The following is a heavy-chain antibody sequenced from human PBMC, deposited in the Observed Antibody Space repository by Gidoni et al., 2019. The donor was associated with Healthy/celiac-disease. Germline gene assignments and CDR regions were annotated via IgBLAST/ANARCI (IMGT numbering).Heavy chain of an antibody. CDR1: GCTFSKAW. V-gene: IGHV3-15*07. D-gene: IGHD3-10*01. CDR3: TTDLGAPAFGPW. Sequence: EVQLVESGGGVVKRGGFLILSCAASGCTFSKAWMDWVRQAPGEGLGWVGRIKSKTDGETTDYAAPVKSTFNNSRDESKNTLYLQMNSLKTEDTAVYYCTTDLGAPAFGPWWGQGTLVTVSS. J-gene: IGHJ4*02. CDR2: IKSKTDGETT.